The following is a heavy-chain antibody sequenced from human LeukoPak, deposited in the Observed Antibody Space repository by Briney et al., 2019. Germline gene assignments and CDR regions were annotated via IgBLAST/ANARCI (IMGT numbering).Heavy chain of an antibody. CDR3: AKFNPNLRTGYSSGWYVAYPLQPTDY. J-gene: IGHJ4*02. Sequence: PGGSLRLSCAASGFTFSSYGMHWVRQAPGKGLEWVAVISYDGSNKYYADSVKGRFTISRDNSKNTLYLQMNSLRAEDTAVYYCAKFNPNLRTGYSSGWYVAYPLQPTDYWGQGTLVTVSS. CDR1: GFTFSSYG. CDR2: ISYDGSNK. V-gene: IGHV3-30*18. D-gene: IGHD6-19*01.